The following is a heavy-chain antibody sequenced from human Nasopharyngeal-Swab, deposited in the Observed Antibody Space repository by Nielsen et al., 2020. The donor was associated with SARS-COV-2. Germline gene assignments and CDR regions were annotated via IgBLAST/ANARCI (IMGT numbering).Heavy chain of an antibody. CDR2: ISGSGDTT. Sequence: GGSLRLSCAASGFTLNSYAMSWVRQAPGKGLEWVSIISGSGDTTYYADSVKDRFTISRDNSKNTLYLQTNSLRVEDTAVYYCAKAPYLRGLDVWGQGTTVTVSS. CDR3: AKAPYLRGLDV. V-gene: IGHV3-23*01. D-gene: IGHD2-21*01. J-gene: IGHJ6*02. CDR1: GFTLNSYA.